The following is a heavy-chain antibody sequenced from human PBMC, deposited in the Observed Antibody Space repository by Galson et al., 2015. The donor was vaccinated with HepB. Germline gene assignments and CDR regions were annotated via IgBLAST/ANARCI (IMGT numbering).Heavy chain of an antibody. Sequence: SLRLSCAASGFTVSGSYMMWVRQAPGKGLEWVSVFYSNGNTYYADSVKGRFTISRDNSRNMLSLQMNSLRAEDTAVYYCARGPGCSRTGCYTAYGMDVWGQGTTVTVSS. CDR2: FYSNGNT. V-gene: IGHV3-53*01. CDR1: GFTVSGSY. J-gene: IGHJ6*02. CDR3: ARGPGCSRTGCYTAYGMDV. D-gene: IGHD2-2*02.